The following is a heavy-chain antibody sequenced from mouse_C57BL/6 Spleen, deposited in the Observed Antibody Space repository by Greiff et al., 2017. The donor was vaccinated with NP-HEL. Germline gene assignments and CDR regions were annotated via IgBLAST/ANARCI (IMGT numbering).Heavy chain of an antibody. Sequence: VQLQQSGPGLVQPSQSLSITCTVSGFSLTSYGVHWVRQSPGKGLEWLGVIWSGGSTDYNAAFISRLSISKDNSKSQVFFKMNSLQADDTAIYYCARNLGGYGSSYGYFDVRGTGTTVTVSS. CDR3: ARNLGGYGSSYGYFDV. D-gene: IGHD1-1*01. CDR2: IWSGGST. V-gene: IGHV2-2*01. CDR1: GFSLTSYG. J-gene: IGHJ1*03.